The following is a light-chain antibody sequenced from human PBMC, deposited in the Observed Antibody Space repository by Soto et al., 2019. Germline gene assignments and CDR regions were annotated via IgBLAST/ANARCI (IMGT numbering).Light chain of an antibody. J-gene: IGKJ4*01. Sequence: DIQITQSPSSLSASVGDRVTITCRASQTSATYINWYQQKSGSAPRLLIYEASGLQSGVPSRFSGSGSGTDFTFTISSLQPEDIATYYCQQYDNLPLTFGGGTKVDIK. CDR1: QTSATY. CDR3: QQYDNLPLT. CDR2: EAS. V-gene: IGKV1-33*01.